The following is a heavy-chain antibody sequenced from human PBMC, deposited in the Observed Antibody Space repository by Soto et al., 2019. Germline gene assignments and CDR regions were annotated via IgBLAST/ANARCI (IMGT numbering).Heavy chain of an antibody. J-gene: IGHJ6*02. CDR3: STLLWFGNMDV. CDR2: IKSKTDGGTT. Sequence: GGSLRLSCAASGFTFSNAWMSWVRQAPGKGLEWVGRIKSKTDGGTTDYAAPVKGRFTISRDDSKNTLYLQMNSLKTEDTAVYYGSTLLWFGNMDVWGQGTTVTVSS. V-gene: IGHV3-15*01. D-gene: IGHD3-10*01. CDR1: GFTFSNAW.